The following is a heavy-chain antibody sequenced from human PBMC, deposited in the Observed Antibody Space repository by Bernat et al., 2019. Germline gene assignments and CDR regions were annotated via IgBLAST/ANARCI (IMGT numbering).Heavy chain of an antibody. V-gene: IGHV1-18*04. Sequence: QVQLVQSGAEVKKPGASVKVSCKASGYTFTSYGISWVRQAPGQGLEWMGWISAYNGNTNNAQKLQGRVTMTTDTSTSTAYMELRSLRADETAVYYCARDKGYDFWSGISDVNFDYRGQGTLVTVSS. J-gene: IGHJ4*02. CDR2: ISAYNGNT. CDR3: ARDKGYDFWSGISDVNFDY. CDR1: GYTFTSYG. D-gene: IGHD3-3*01.